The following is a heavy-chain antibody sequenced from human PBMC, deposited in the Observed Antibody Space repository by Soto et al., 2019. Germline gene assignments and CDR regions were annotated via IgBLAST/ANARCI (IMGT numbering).Heavy chain of an antibody. CDR3: ARGGGTYGDYGAY. Sequence: QVQLQESGPGLVKPSQTLSLTCTVSGGSISSGDYYWSWIRQPPGKGLEWIGYIYYSGSTYYNLSLKSRVTISVDTSKNQFSLKLSSVTAADTAVYYCARGGGTYGDYGAYWGQGTLVTVSS. D-gene: IGHD4-17*01. J-gene: IGHJ4*02. CDR1: GGSISSGDYY. CDR2: IYYSGST. V-gene: IGHV4-30-4*01.